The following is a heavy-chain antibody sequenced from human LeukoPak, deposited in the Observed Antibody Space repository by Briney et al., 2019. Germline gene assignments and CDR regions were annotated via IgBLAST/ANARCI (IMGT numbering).Heavy chain of an antibody. V-gene: IGHV3-48*02. CDR2: ISSSSTI. Sequence: PGGSLRLSCAASGFTFSSYSMNWVRQAPGKGLEWVSYISSSSTIYHADSVKGRFTISRDNAKNSLYLQMNSLRDEDTAVYYCARAADSGYDFKLYYWGQGTLVTVSS. D-gene: IGHD5-12*01. CDR3: ARAADSGYDFKLYY. J-gene: IGHJ4*02. CDR1: GFTFSSYS.